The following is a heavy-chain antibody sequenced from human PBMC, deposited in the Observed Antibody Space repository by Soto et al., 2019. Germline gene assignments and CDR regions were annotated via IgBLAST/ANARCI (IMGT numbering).Heavy chain of an antibody. CDR2: INHSGST. Sequence: SETLSPTCAVYGGSFSGYYWSWIRQPPGKGLEWIGEINHSGSTNYNPSLKSRVTISVDTSKNQFSLKLSSVTAADTAVYYCARGLAHADIVVVVAATPHYFDYWGQGTLVTVSS. CDR3: ARGLAHADIVVVVAATPHYFDY. CDR1: GGSFSGYY. V-gene: IGHV4-34*01. J-gene: IGHJ4*02. D-gene: IGHD2-15*01.